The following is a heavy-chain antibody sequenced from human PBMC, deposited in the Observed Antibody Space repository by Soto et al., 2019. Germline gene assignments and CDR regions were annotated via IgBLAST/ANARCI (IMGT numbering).Heavy chain of an antibody. CDR1: GFTFSSYA. CDR2: ISYDGSNK. V-gene: IGHV3-30-3*01. J-gene: IGHJ5*02. CDR3: ARDRAAYYYGSGPFDP. D-gene: IGHD3-10*01. Sequence: QVQLVESGGGVVQPGRSLRLSCAASGFTFSSYAMHWVRQAPGKGLEWVAVISYDGSNKYYADSVKGRFTISRDNSKNTLYLQMNGLRAEDTAVYYCARDRAAYYYGSGPFDPWGQGTLVTVSS.